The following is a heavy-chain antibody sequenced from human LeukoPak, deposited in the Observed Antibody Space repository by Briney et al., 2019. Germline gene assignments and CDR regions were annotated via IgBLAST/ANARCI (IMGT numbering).Heavy chain of an antibody. J-gene: IGHJ6*02. V-gene: IGHV1-69*13. CDR3: ARDRGYSSSWFTAVWYYYYGMDV. CDR2: IIPIFGTA. D-gene: IGHD6-13*01. CDR1: GGTFSSYA. Sequence: SVKVSCKASGGTFSSYAISWVRQAPGQGLEWTGGIIPIFGTANYAQKFQGRVTITADESTSTAYMELSSLRSEDTAVYYCARDRGYSSSWFTAVWYYYYGMDVWGQGTTVTVSS.